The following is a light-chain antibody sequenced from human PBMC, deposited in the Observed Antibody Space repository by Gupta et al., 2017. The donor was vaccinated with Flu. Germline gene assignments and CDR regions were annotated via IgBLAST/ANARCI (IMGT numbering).Light chain of an antibody. CDR1: QSLLHSNGYNY. V-gene: IGKV2-28*01. CDR2: LGS. CDR3: MQALQTPRT. J-gene: IGKJ1*01. Sequence: DIVMTQSPLSLPVTPGEPASISCRSSQSLLHSNGYNYLDWYLQKPGQSPQLLIYLGSNRASGVPDRFSGSGSGTDFTLKISRVEAEDVGVYYCMQALQTPRTFGQWTKVEI.